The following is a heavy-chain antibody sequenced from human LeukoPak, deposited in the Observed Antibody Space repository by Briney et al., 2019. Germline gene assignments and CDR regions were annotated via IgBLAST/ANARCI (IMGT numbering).Heavy chain of an antibody. CDR1: GYTFTSYY. V-gene: IGHV1-46*01. J-gene: IGHJ6*02. CDR3: ARDAFQVRCSSTSCPTSYHYGKDV. Sequence: GASVKVSCKASGYTFTSYYLHWVRQAPGQGPEWMGIINPSGGSTTYAQKFQGRVTMTRDTSTDTVYMELSSLRSEDTAVYYCARDAFQVRCSSTSCPTSYHYGKDVWGQGTTVTVSS. D-gene: IGHD2-2*01. CDR2: INPSGGST.